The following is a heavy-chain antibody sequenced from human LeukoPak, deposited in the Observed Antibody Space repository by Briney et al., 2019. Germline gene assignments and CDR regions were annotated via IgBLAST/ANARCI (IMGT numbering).Heavy chain of an antibody. V-gene: IGHV3-23*01. CDR3: AKNQGQWLVPVDY. Sequence: GRSLRLSCAASGFTFSNYAMSWVRQAPGKGLEWVSSMSGSGGSTYYADSVKGRFTISRDNSKNTLYLQMNNLRAEDTALYYCAKNQGQWLVPVDYWGQGTLVTVSS. D-gene: IGHD6-19*01. CDR1: GFTFSNYA. CDR2: MSGSGGST. J-gene: IGHJ4*02.